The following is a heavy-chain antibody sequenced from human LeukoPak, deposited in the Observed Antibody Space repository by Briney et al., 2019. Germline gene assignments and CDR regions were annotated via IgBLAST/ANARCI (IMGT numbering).Heavy chain of an antibody. CDR1: GFTFGDYD. J-gene: IGHJ4*02. D-gene: IGHD6-19*01. Sequence: GGSLRLSCTASGFTFGDYDMSWVRQAPGKGLEWVGFIRSKAYGGTTEYAASVKGRFTISRDDSKSIAYLQMNSLKTEDTAVYYCTRETYSSGWSFDYWGQGTLVTVSS. V-gene: IGHV3-49*04. CDR3: TRETYSSGWSFDY. CDR2: IRSKAYGGTT.